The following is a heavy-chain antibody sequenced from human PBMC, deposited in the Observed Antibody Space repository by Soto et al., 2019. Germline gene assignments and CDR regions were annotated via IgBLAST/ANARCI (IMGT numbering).Heavy chain of an antibody. CDR3: XXXXIGGSYWGDSFDI. CDR2: IYWDDDK. D-gene: IGHD1-26*01. Sequence: QITLKESGPTLVKPTQTLTLTCTFSGFSLSTSGVGVGWIRQPPGKALEWLALIYWDDDKRYSPSLKSRLTITKDTSXNXXXXXXXXXXXXXXXXXXXXXXXIGGSYWGDSFDIWGQGTMVTVSS. CDR1: GFSLSTSGVG. J-gene: IGHJ3*02. V-gene: IGHV2-5*02.